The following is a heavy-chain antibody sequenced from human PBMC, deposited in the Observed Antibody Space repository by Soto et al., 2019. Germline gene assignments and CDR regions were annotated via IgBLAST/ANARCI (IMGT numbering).Heavy chain of an antibody. CDR1: GYTFTSYY. CDR2: VNPTGGST. J-gene: IGHJ4*02. Sequence: QVQLVQSGAAVKKPGASVRVSCKASGYTFTSYYIHWVRQAPGQGLELMAIVNPTGGSTNYAQKLQGRVNVTYDTSTTTVFMELNSLRYEDTAVYYCARHLSAGDSWGQGTLVSVSS. D-gene: IGHD6-25*01. V-gene: IGHV1-46*03. CDR3: ARHLSAGDS.